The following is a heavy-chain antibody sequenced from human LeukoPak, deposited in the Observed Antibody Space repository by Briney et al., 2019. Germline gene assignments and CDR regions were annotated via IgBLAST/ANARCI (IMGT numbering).Heavy chain of an antibody. D-gene: IGHD5-18*01. Sequence: PSETLSLTCAVSGGSISSGGYSWSWIRQPPGKGLAWIGYIYYSGSTNYNPSLKSRVTISVDTSKNQFSLKLSSVTAADTAVYYCARDISYGSGWFDPWGQGTLVTVSS. CDR3: ARDISYGSGWFDP. V-gene: IGHV4-61*08. CDR1: GGSISSGGYS. CDR2: IYYSGST. J-gene: IGHJ5*02.